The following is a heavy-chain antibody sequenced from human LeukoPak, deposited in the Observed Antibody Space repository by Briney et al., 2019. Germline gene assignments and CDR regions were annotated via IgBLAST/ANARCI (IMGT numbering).Heavy chain of an antibody. CDR2: INPNSGGT. J-gene: IGHJ3*02. CDR1: GYTFTGYY. D-gene: IGHD3-22*01. Sequence: ASVKVSCKASGYTFTGYYMHWVRQAPGQGLEWMGWINPNSGGTNYAQKFQGRVTMTRDTSISTAYMEPSRLRSDDTAVYYCARGGLNYYDSSGYYSNDAFDIWGQGTMVTVSS. CDR3: ARGGLNYYDSSGYYSNDAFDI. V-gene: IGHV1-2*02.